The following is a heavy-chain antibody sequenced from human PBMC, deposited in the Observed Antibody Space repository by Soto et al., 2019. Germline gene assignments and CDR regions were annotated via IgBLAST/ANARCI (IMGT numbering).Heavy chain of an antibody. CDR1: GFTFSSYG. V-gene: IGHV3-33*01. CDR2: IWYDGSNK. J-gene: IGHJ3*02. D-gene: IGHD4-17*01. Sequence: QVQLVESGGGVVQPGRSLRLSCAASGFTFSSYGMHWARQGPGKGLEWVAVIWYDGSNKVYADSVKGRFTISKDNSKNTLYLQMNSLRAEDTAVYYCARDLSGDYGALDTWGQVTMATVSS. CDR3: ARDLSGDYGALDT.